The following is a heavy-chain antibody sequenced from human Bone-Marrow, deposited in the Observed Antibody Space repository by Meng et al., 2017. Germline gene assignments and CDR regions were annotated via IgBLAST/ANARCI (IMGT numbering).Heavy chain of an antibody. CDR2: IKEDGSEK. CDR3: AIDILFI. V-gene: IGHV3-7*01. J-gene: IGHJ4*02. D-gene: IGHD3-16*02. Sequence: GESLKISCAASGFTFSDSWMTWVRQAPGKGLEWVANIKEDGSEKYYVDSVRGRFTISRDNAKSSLYLQMNSLKVEDTAVYYCAIDILFIGGQGTLVTVSS. CDR1: GFTFSDSW.